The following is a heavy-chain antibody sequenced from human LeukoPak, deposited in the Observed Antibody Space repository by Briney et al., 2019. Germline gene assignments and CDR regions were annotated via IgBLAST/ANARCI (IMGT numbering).Heavy chain of an antibody. CDR2: MYYSGST. Sequence: SETLSLTCTVSGGSISSYYWSWIRQPPGKGLEWIGYMYYSGSTNYNPSLKSRVSISVDTSKNQFSLKLSSVTAADTAVYYCARDARVQKWFGELLKTTTYYFDYWGQGTLVTVSS. CDR1: GGSISSYY. D-gene: IGHD3-10*01. CDR3: ARDARVQKWFGELLKTTTYYFDY. V-gene: IGHV4-59*12. J-gene: IGHJ4*02.